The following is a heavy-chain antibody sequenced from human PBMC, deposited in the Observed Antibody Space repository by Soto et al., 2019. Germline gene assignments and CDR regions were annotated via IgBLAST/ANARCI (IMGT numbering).Heavy chain of an antibody. V-gene: IGHV4-30-4*01. CDR2: IYKSATT. Sequence: SETLSLTCSVSGDSISNLDYFWAWIRQPPGQALEYIGYIYKSATTYYNPSFESRVAISVDTSKSQFSLNVASVTAADTAVYFCARGRYCLTGGCFPTWSDSWGQGALVAVSS. CDR1: GDSISNLDYF. D-gene: IGHD7-27*01. CDR3: ARGRYCLTGGCFPTWSDS. J-gene: IGHJ5*01.